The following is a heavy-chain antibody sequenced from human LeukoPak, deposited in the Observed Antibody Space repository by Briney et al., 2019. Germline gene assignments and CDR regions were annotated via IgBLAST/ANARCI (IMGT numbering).Heavy chain of an antibody. Sequence: ASVKVSCKASGYTFTSYGISWVRQAPGQGLEWMGWTSAYNGNTNYAQKLQGRVTMTTDTSTSTAYMELRSLRSDDTAVYYCARSRADILEWYKTYYFDYWGQGTLVTVSS. J-gene: IGHJ4*02. CDR1: GYTFTSYG. CDR3: ARSRADILEWYKTYYFDY. CDR2: TSAYNGNT. D-gene: IGHD3-3*01. V-gene: IGHV1-18*01.